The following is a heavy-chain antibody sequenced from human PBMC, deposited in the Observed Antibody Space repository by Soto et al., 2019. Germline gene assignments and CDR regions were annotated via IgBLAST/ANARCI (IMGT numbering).Heavy chain of an antibody. D-gene: IGHD2-2*01. CDR3: AKDGDRSSTSCFKNYYYYYMDV. CDR1: GFTFSSYG. J-gene: IGHJ6*03. CDR2: ISYDGSNK. Sequence: GGSLRLSCAASGFTFSSYGMHWVRQAPGKGLEWVAVISYDGSNKYYADSVKGRFTISRDNSKNTLYLQMNSLRAEDTAVYYCAKDGDRSSTSCFKNYYYYYMDVWGKGTTVTVSS. V-gene: IGHV3-30*18.